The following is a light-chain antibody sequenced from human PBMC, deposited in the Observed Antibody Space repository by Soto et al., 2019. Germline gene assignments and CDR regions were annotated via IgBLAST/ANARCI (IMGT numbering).Light chain of an antibody. CDR2: DAS. J-gene: IGKJ4*01. V-gene: IGKV3-11*01. Sequence: EIELTQSPATLSLSPGERATLSCRASQSVSSYLAWYQQKPGQAPRLLIYDASNRATGIPARFSGSGSGTDFTLTISSLEPEDFAVYYCQQRSNWIFGGGTKVEIK. CDR1: QSVSSY. CDR3: QQRSNWI.